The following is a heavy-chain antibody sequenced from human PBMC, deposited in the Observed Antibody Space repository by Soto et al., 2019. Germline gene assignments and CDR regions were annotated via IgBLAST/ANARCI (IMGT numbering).Heavy chain of an antibody. Sequence: GGSLRLSCAASGFTFSSYAMSWVRQAPGKGLQWVSSISSASTSTYYADSVKGRFTISRDNSKNTLYLQMNSLRAEDTAVYYCAKYTNFLDWFDPWGQGTLVTVSS. D-gene: IGHD4-4*01. CDR2: ISSASTST. V-gene: IGHV3-23*01. CDR1: GFTFSSYA. CDR3: AKYTNFLDWFDP. J-gene: IGHJ5*02.